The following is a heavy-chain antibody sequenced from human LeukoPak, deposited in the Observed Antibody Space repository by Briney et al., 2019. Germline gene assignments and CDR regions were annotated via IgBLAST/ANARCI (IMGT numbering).Heavy chain of an antibody. V-gene: IGHV4-61*01. CDR3: ARGEQLTDAFDI. D-gene: IGHD6-13*01. CDR1: GGSVSSGSYY. J-gene: IGHJ3*02. Sequence: SETLSLTCTVSGGSVSSGSYYWSWIRQPPGKGLEWIGYIYYSGSTNYNPSLKSRVTISVDTSRNQFSLKRSSVTAADTAVYYCARGEQLTDAFDIWGQGTMVTVSS. CDR2: IYYSGST.